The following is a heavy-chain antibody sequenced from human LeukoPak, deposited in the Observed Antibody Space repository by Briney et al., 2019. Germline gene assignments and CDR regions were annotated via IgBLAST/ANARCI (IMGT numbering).Heavy chain of an antibody. V-gene: IGHV3-7*01. CDR2: IKQDGSEK. D-gene: IGHD3-22*01. J-gene: IGHJ4*02. CDR3: AREAFLTYDSSAYYFDY. CDR1: GFSFSSYA. Sequence: GGSLRLSCATSGFSFSSYAMSWVRQAPGKGLEWVANIKQDGSEKYYVDSVKGRFTISRDNAKNSLYLQMNSLRAEDTAVYYCAREAFLTYDSSAYYFDYWGQGTLVTVSS.